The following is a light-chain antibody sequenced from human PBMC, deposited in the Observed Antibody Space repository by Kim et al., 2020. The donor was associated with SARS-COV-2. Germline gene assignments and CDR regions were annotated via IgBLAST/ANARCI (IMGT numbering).Light chain of an antibody. CDR3: LQDYNYPRT. CDR1: QGIRND. J-gene: IGKJ1*01. Sequence: ASVGDRIIITCRASQGIRNDLGWYQQKPGKAPKLLIYAASSLESGVPSRFSGSGSGTDFTLTSSSLQPEDFATYYCLQDYNYPRTFGQGTKVDIK. CDR2: AAS. V-gene: IGKV1-6*02.